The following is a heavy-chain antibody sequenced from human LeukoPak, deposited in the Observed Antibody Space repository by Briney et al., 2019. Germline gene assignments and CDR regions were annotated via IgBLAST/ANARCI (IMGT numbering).Heavy chain of an antibody. V-gene: IGHV1-18*04. CDR1: GYTFTGYY. CDR2: ISAYNGNT. D-gene: IGHD6-13*01. J-gene: IGHJ4*02. CDR3: ARRSGEQQLSY. Sequence: ASVKVSCKASGYTFTGYYMHWVRQAPGQGLEWMGWISAYNGNTNYAQKLQGRVTMTTDTSTSTAYMELRSLRSDDTAVYYCARRSGEQQLSYWGQGTLVTVSS.